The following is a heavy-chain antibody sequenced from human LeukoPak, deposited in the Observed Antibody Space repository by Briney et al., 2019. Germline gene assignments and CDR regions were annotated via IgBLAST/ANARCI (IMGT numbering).Heavy chain of an antibody. Sequence: GGSLRLSCAASGFTFNSYNMNWVRRAPGKGLEWVSYISSSSTIYYADSVKGRFTISRDSAKTSLFLQMNSLRDEDTAVYYCARAYSSSSGRDAFDSWGLGTLVTVSS. CDR2: ISSSSTI. CDR3: ARAYSSSSGRDAFDS. D-gene: IGHD6-6*01. CDR1: GFTFNSYN. V-gene: IGHV3-48*02. J-gene: IGHJ3*02.